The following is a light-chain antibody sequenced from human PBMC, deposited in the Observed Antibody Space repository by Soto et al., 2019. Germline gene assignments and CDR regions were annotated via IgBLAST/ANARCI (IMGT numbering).Light chain of an antibody. CDR1: QSVSSN. V-gene: IGKV3-15*01. Sequence: EIVMTQSPATLSVSPGERATLSCRASQSVSSNLAWYQQKPGQAPRLLIYGASTRATGIPARFSGSGSGTDFTLTISRLEPEDFAVYYCQQYNSWPPITFGQGTRLEIK. CDR3: QQYNSWPPIT. J-gene: IGKJ5*01. CDR2: GAS.